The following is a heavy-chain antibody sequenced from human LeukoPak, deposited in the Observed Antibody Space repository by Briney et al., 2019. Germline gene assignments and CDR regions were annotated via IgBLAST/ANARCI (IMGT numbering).Heavy chain of an antibody. V-gene: IGHV1-69*06. CDR2: IIPIFGTA. J-gene: IGHJ4*02. CDR1: GDTFSSYG. D-gene: IGHD4-11*01. CDR3: ARGGGNYGHKKNYYYDY. Sequence: SVKVSCKASGDTFSSYGISWVRQAPGQGLEWMGGIIPIFGTANYAQKFQGRVTITADKSTNTAYMELSSLRSEDTAVYYCARGGGNYGHKKNYYYDYWGQGTLVTVSS.